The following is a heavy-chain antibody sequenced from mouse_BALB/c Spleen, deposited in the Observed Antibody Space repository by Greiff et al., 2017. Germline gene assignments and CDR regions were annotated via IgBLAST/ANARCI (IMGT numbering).Heavy chain of an antibody. CDR2: INSNGGST. Sequence: EVNVVESGGGLVQPGGSLKLSCAASGFTFSSYGMSWVRQTPDKRLELVATINSNGGSTYYPDSVKGRFTISRDNTKNTLYLQMSSLKSEDTAMYYCARDPMRAMDYWGQGTSVTVSS. J-gene: IGHJ4*01. CDR1: GFTFSSYG. V-gene: IGHV5-6-3*01. CDR3: ARDPMRAMDY. D-gene: IGHD2-3*01.